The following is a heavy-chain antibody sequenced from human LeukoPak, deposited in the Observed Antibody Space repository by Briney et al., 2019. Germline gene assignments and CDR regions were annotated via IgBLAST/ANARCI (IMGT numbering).Heavy chain of an antibody. J-gene: IGHJ4*02. CDR3: AKRSGGVPAARPMGD. CDR2: ISSSSSTI. D-gene: IGHD2-2*01. V-gene: IGHV3-48*01. Sequence: GGSLRLSCAASGFTFSSYSMNWVRQAPGKGLEWVSYISSSSSTIYYADSVKGRFTISRDNAKNSLYLQMNSLRAEDTAVYYCAKRSGGVPAARPMGDWGQGTLVTVSS. CDR1: GFTFSSYS.